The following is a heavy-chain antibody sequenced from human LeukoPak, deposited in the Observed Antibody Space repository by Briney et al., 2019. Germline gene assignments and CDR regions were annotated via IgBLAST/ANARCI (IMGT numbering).Heavy chain of an antibody. CDR1: GYSFTSYW. CDR2: IYPGDSDT. CDR3: ARGYCGGGTCYLFDY. D-gene: IGHD2-15*01. V-gene: IGHV5-51*01. Sequence: GESLKISCKGSGYSFTSYWIGWVRQMPGKGLEWMGIIYPGDSDTRYSPSFQGQVTISADKSISTAYLQWSSLKASDTAMYYCARGYCGGGTCYLFDYWGQGTLVTVSS. J-gene: IGHJ4*02.